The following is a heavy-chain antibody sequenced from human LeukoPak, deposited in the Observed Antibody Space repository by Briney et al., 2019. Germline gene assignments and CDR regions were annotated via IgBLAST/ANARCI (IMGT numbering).Heavy chain of an antibody. D-gene: IGHD4-11*01. V-gene: IGHV3-74*01. CDR2: IKKDGTYR. J-gene: IGHJ6*02. CDR3: ASEPTAFYYYGMDV. CDR1: GFTFSGNW. Sequence: PGGSLRLSCVVSGFTFSGNWMHWVRQGPGKGLMCVARIKKDGTYRDYADSVKGRFTISRDNAKNTLFLQMDSLRDEDTAVYYCASEPTAFYYYGMDVWGQGTTVTVSS.